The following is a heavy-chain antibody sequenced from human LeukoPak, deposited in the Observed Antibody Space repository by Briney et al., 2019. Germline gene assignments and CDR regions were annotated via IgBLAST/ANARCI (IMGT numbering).Heavy chain of an antibody. J-gene: IGHJ4*02. Sequence: ASVKVSCKVSGYTLTELSMHWVRQAPGKGLEWMGGFDPEDGETIYAQKFQGRVTMTEDTSTDTAYMELSSLRSKDTAVYYCATDARDYYYDSSGFDYWGQGTLVTVSS. CDR1: GYTLTELS. V-gene: IGHV1-24*01. D-gene: IGHD3-22*01. CDR2: FDPEDGET. CDR3: ATDARDYYYDSSGFDY.